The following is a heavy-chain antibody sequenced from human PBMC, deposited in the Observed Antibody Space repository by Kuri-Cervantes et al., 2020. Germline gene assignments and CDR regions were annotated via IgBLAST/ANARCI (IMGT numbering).Heavy chain of an antibody. CDR3: ARGPPGAYISSWYLRYWFDP. J-gene: IGHJ5*02. Sequence: SGFFWGWVRQPPGKGLERIGSIYDSGNTYYNPSLKSRVTISVDTSKNQFSLKVTSVTATDTAVYYCARGPPGAYISSWYLRYWFDPWGQGTLVTVSS. CDR1: SGFF. D-gene: IGHD6-13*01. V-gene: IGHV4-38-2*02. CDR2: IYDSGNT.